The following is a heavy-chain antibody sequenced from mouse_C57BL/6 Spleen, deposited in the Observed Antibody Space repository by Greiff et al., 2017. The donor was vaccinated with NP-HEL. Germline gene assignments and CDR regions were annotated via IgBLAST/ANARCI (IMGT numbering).Heavy chain of an antibody. CDR2: IDPSDSET. CDR3: ARGIYAGYYSMDY. D-gene: IGHD2-3*01. CDR1: GYTFTSYW. V-gene: IGHV1-52*01. J-gene: IGHJ4*01. Sequence: VQLQQPGAELVRPGSSVKLSCKASGYTFTSYWMHWVKQRPIQGLEWIGNIDPSDSETHYNQKFKDKATLTVDKSSSTAYMQLSSLTSEDSAVYYCARGIYAGYYSMDYWGQGTSVTVSS.